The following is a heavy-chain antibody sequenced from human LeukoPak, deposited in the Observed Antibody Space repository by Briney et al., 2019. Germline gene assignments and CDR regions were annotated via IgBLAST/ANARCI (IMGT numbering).Heavy chain of an antibody. J-gene: IGHJ4*02. Sequence: ASVKVSCKASGYTFTGYYMHWVRQAPGQGLEWMGWINPNSGGTNYAQKFQGRVTMTRDTSISTAYMELSRLRSDDTAVYYCAREGSGYSGSPFDYWGQGTLVTVSS. CDR1: GYTFTGYY. CDR2: INPNSGGT. D-gene: IGHD1-26*01. V-gene: IGHV1-2*02. CDR3: AREGSGYSGSPFDY.